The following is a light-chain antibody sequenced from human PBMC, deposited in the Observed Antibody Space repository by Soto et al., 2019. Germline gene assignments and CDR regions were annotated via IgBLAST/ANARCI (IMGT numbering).Light chain of an antibody. V-gene: IGLV4-69*01. J-gene: IGLJ2*01. Sequence: QLVLTQSPSASASLGASVKLTCTLSSGHSSYDIAWHQQQPEKGPRYLMKLSSDGSHSKGDGIPDRFSGSTSGAERYLTISSLQSEDEADYYCQTWDTGTVVFGGGTKLTVL. CDR3: QTWDTGTVV. CDR1: SGHSSYD. CDR2: LSSDGSH.